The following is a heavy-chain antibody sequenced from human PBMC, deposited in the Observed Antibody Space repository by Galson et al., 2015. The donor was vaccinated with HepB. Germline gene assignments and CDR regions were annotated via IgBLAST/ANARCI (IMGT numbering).Heavy chain of an antibody. CDR3: AKAPARGNVAADAFLFYIDL. CDR2: ISWNSDTI. J-gene: IGHJ6*03. V-gene: IGHV3-9*01. D-gene: IGHD6-13*01. CDR1: GFTFSNYA. Sequence: SLRLSCAASGFTFSNYAMTWVRQAPGKGLEWVSIISWNSDTIDYADSVKGRFTISRDNAKNSLYLQMSSLRVEDTALYYCAKAPARGNVAADAFLFYIDLWGKGTTVTVSS.